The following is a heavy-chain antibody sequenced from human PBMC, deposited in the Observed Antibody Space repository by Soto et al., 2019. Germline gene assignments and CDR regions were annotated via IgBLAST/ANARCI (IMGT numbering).Heavy chain of an antibody. J-gene: IGHJ4*02. D-gene: IGHD6-13*01. CDR3: AAGEASSRNLAPYYLDF. CDR1: GGSMRNYF. Sequence: SETLSLTCTVSGGSMRNYFWTWIRQPPGKGLEWIGYIHYSGTTSFFPSYNPSLRSRVTISEDTSKYQFSLKLLSVTTADTAVYFCAAGEASSRNLAPYYLDFWGQGTLVTVSS. CDR2: IHYSGTT. V-gene: IGHV4-59*01.